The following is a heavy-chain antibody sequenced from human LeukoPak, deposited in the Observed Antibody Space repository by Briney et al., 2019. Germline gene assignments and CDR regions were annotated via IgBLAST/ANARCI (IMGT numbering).Heavy chain of an antibody. CDR2: INPNSGDT. CDR3: ATHINWNYAGILDY. CDR1: GYTFTGYY. D-gene: IGHD1-7*01. J-gene: IGHJ4*02. V-gene: IGHV1-2*06. Sequence: ASVKVSCKASGYTFTGYYMHWLRQAPGQGLEWMGRINPNSGDTKFAQKFQGRVTMSGDTSLSTAYMELSRLTSDDTAVYFCATHINWNYAGILDYWGQGALVTVSS.